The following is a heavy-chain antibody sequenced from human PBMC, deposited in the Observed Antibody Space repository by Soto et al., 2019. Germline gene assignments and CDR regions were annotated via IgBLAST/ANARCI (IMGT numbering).Heavy chain of an antibody. CDR1: GYSFRNYW. V-gene: IGHV5-51*01. Sequence: GESLKISCEGSGYSFRNYWIGWVRQVPGTGLEWVGIIYPGDSDTIYNPSFQGHVIISADKSISTAYLQWSSLKASDTAIYYCASLFASTYSPRPFDFWGQGTQVTVSS. CDR2: IYPGDSDT. CDR3: ASLFASTYSPRPFDF. J-gene: IGHJ4*02. D-gene: IGHD2-15*01.